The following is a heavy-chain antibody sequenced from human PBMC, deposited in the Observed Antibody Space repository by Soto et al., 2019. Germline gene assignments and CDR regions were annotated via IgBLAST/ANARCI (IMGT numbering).Heavy chain of an antibody. CDR3: ARDIIPSDSSGFLFDP. CDR2: IIPIFGTT. J-gene: IGHJ5*02. D-gene: IGHD3-22*01. CDR1: GGTFSSYA. Sequence: QVQLVQSGAEVKKPGSSVKVSCKASGGTFSSYAISWVRQAPGQGLEWMGGIIPIFGTTNYAQKFQGRVTITADDSKSTAYMELGSLGSEDTAVYYCARDIIPSDSSGFLFDPWGQGTLVTVSS. V-gene: IGHV1-69*01.